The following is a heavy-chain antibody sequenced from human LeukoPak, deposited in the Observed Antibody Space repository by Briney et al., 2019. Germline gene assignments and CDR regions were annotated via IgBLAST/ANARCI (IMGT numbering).Heavy chain of an antibody. CDR3: ARATRSYYYDSSGYYSPYYYYGMDV. CDR1: GYTFTSYG. Sequence: ASVKVSCKASGYTFTSYGISWVRQATGQGLEWMGWMNPNSGNTGYAQKFQGRVTMTRNTSISTAYMELSSLRSEDTAVYYCARATRSYYYDSSGYYSPYYYYGMDVWGQGTTVTVSS. D-gene: IGHD3-22*01. J-gene: IGHJ6*02. CDR2: MNPNSGNT. V-gene: IGHV1-8*02.